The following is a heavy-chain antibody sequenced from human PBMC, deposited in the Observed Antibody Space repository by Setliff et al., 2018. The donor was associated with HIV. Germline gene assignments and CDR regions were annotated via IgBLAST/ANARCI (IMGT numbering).Heavy chain of an antibody. V-gene: IGHV4-59*11. D-gene: IGHD3-3*01. CDR3: ARSQPDTIFGVVIFDY. CDR1: GGSISSHC. Sequence: LSLTCTVSGGSISSHCWSWIRQSPGKALEWIGYIYASGSIIYNPSLKSRVTMSVDTSQNPFSLKLSSVTAADTAVYYCARSQPDTIFGVVIFDYWGQGKMVTVSS. CDR2: IYASGSI. J-gene: IGHJ4*02.